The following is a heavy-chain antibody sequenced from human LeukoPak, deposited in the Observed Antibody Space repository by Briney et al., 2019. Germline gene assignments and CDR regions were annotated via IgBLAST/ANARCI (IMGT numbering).Heavy chain of an antibody. D-gene: IGHD3-22*01. Sequence: PGRSLRLSCAASGFTFSSYAMHWVRQAPGKGLEWVAVISYDGSNKYYADSVKGRFTISRDNSKNTLYLQMNSLRAEDTAVYYCARESLTAGYYDSSGLSFDPWGQGTLVTVSS. CDR1: GFTFSSYA. V-gene: IGHV3-30*14. CDR3: ARESLTAGYYDSSGLSFDP. CDR2: ISYDGSNK. J-gene: IGHJ5*02.